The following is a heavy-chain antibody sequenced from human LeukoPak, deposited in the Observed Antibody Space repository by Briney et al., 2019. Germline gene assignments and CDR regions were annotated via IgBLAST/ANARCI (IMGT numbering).Heavy chain of an antibody. V-gene: IGHV1-2*02. Sequence: ASVTVSCTASGYTFSGYYIHWVRRAPGQGLEWLGWINPIKGEPKITQKFRDTVIMTTDTSLTTAYMEFINLKSDDTAVYYCTKSSWDCSSGSCYSNLNFDFWGQGTLVTVSS. D-gene: IGHD2-15*01. CDR3: TKSSWDCSSGSCYSNLNFDF. CDR2: INPIKGEP. J-gene: IGHJ4*02. CDR1: GYTFSGYY.